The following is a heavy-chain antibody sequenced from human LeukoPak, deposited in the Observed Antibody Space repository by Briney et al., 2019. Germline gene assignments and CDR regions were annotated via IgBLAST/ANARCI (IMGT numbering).Heavy chain of an antibody. V-gene: IGHV3-23*01. J-gene: IGHJ1*01. D-gene: IGHD2-2*02. CDR3: AKRIVVVPAAIPAREH. CDR2: SGSGGST. Sequence: SGSGGSTYSADSVKGRFTISRDNSKNTLYLQMNSLRAEDTAVYYCAKRIVVVPAAIPAREHWGQGTLVTVSS.